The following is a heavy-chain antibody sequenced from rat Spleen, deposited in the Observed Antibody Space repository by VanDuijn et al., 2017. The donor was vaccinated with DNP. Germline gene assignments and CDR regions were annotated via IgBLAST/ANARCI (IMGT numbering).Heavy chain of an antibody. Sequence: EVQLQESGPGLVKPSQSLSLTCSVTGYSITSNYWGWIRKFPGNKMEWMAYISYSGSTGYNPSLKSRISITRDTSKNQFFLQLNSVTTEDTATYYCARSRGDYSSYIPFDYWGQGTLVTVSS. CDR1: GYSITSNY. V-gene: IGHV3-1*01. J-gene: IGHJ3*01. CDR2: ISYSGST. CDR3: ARSRGDYSSYIPFDY. D-gene: IGHD1-2*01.